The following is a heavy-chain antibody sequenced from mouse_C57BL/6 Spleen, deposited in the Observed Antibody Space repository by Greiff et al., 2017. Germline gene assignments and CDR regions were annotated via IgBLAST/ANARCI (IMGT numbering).Heavy chain of an antibody. J-gene: IGHJ3*01. CDR2: ISSGSSTI. CDR1: GFTFSDYG. CDR3: ARIGYAFAY. Sequence: EVKLMESGGGLVKPGASLKLSCAASGFTFSDYGMHWVRQAPEKGLEWVAYISSGSSTIYYDDTVKGRFTISRDNAKNTLFLQMTSLRSEDTAMYYCARIGYAFAYWGQGTLVTVSA. V-gene: IGHV5-17*01. D-gene: IGHD6-5*01.